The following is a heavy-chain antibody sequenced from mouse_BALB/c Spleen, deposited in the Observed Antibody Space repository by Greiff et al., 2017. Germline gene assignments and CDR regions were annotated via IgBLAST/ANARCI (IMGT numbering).Heavy chain of an antibody. CDR2: FYPGSGSI. D-gene: IGHD4-1*01. J-gene: IGHJ3*01. Sequence: VKVVESGAGLVKPGASVKLSCKASGYTFTEYIIHWVKQRSGQGLEWIGWFYPGSGSIKYNEKFKDKATLTADKSSSTVYMELSRLTSEDSAVYFCARHEDLPGTFAYWGQGTLVTVSA. CDR1: GYTFTEYI. CDR3: ARHEDLPGTFAY. V-gene: IGHV1-62-2*01.